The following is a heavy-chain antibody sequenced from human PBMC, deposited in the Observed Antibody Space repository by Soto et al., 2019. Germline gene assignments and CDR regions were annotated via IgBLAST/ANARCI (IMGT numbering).Heavy chain of an antibody. J-gene: IGHJ3*02. CDR2: IWYDGSNK. V-gene: IGHV3-33*01. CDR1: GFTFSSYG. D-gene: IGHD1-26*01. CDR3: ARGATGVFHAFDI. Sequence: GGSLRLSCAASGFTFSSYGMHWVRQAPGKGLEWVAVIWYDGSNKYYADSVKGRFTISRDNSKNTLYLQMNSLRAEDTAVYYCARGATGVFHAFDIWGQGTMVTVSS.